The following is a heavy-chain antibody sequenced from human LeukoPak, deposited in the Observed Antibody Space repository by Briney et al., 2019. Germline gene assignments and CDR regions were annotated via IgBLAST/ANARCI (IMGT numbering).Heavy chain of an antibody. V-gene: IGHV1-2*02. Sequence: ASVKVSCKASGYTFIAYYMHWVRQAPGQGLEWMGWINPNSGGANYAQKFQGRVTMTRDTSISTVYMELSRLRSDDTAVYYCASSGGEQQLVRGGYYYYGMDVWGQGTTVTVSS. D-gene: IGHD6-13*01. J-gene: IGHJ6*02. CDR1: GYTFIAYY. CDR2: INPNSGGA. CDR3: ASSGGEQQLVRGGYYYYGMDV.